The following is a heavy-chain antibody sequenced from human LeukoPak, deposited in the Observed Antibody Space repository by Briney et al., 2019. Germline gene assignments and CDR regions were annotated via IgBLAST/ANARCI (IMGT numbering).Heavy chain of an antibody. Sequence: SETLSLTCAVYGGSFSGYYCSWIRQPPGKGLEWIGEINHSGSTNYNPSLKSRVTISVDTSKNQFSLKLSSVTAADTAAYYCARARRYYDSSGYSIWGQGTLVTVSS. CDR1: GGSFSGYY. V-gene: IGHV4-34*01. CDR2: INHSGST. CDR3: ARARRYYDSSGYSI. J-gene: IGHJ4*02. D-gene: IGHD3-22*01.